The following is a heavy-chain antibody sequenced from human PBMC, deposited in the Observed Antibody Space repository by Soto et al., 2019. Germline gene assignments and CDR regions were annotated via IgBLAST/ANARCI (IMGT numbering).Heavy chain of an antibody. J-gene: IGHJ4*02. Sequence: QVQLVESGGGVVQPGTSLRLSCVGSGFTFRSYVIHWVRQAPGKGLEWVALTSYDGSNNFYGDSVKGRFTISRHNSRNTVQLQMDSLRFEDTALYYCARGGTTGGLDVWCQGTLVSVSS. V-gene: IGHV3-33*05. CDR3: ARGGTTGGLDV. D-gene: IGHD3-16*01. CDR1: GFTFRSYV. CDR2: TSYDGSNN.